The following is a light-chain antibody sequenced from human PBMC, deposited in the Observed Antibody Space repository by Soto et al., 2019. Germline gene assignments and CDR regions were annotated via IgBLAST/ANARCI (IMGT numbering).Light chain of an antibody. CDR2: SNN. Sequence: QSVLTQPPSASGTPGQRVTISCSGSSSNIGSNTVNWYQQLPRTAPKLLIYSNNQRPSGVPDRFSGSQSGTSASLAISGLQSEDEADYYCAAWDDSMNGHVVFGGGTKLTVL. V-gene: IGLV1-44*01. J-gene: IGLJ2*01. CDR3: AAWDDSMNGHVV. CDR1: SSNIGSNT.